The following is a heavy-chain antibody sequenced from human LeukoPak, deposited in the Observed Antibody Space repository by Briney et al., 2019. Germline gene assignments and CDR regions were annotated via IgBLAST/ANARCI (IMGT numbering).Heavy chain of an antibody. Sequence: PSETLSLTCSVSGGSMSNYYWGWIRQSAGKGLEWIGRTHASGTSHYTSHFNPSLKSRVTVSVDTSKNQFSLKVSSVTAADTAVYYCARVRRYYDLSSRPYAFDIWGQGTMVTVSS. D-gene: IGHD3-22*01. J-gene: IGHJ3*02. CDR1: GGSMSNYY. CDR3: ARVRRYYDLSSRPYAFDI. CDR2: THASGTS. V-gene: IGHV4-4*07.